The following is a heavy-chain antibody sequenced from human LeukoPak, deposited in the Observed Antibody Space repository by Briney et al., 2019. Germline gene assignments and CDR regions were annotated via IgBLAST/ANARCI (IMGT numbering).Heavy chain of an antibody. D-gene: IGHD6-25*01. CDR3: ARKTRQRADFAY. CDR1: GGSIGDWY. V-gene: IGHV4-59*08. Sequence: SETLSLTCSVSGGSIGDWYWSWIRQPPGKGLEWIGYVYYTGKTNYSPSLQSRVTISVDTSMNQFSLKLSSVTAADTAVYYCARKTRQRADFAYGGQGPLVTVSS. CDR2: VYYTGKT. J-gene: IGHJ4*02.